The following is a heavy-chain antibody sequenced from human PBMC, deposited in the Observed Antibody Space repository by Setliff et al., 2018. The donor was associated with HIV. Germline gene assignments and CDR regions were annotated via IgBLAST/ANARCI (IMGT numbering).Heavy chain of an antibody. CDR1: GYTFTSYD. CDR3: ARFNLGATMYYFDY. Sequence: SVKVSCKASGYTFTSYDINWVRQAPGQGLEWMGGIIPIFGTANYAQKFQGRVTITADESTSTAYMELSSLRSEDTAVYYCARFNLGATMYYFDYWGQGTLVTVSS. J-gene: IGHJ4*02. CDR2: IIPIFGTA. D-gene: IGHD1-26*01. V-gene: IGHV1-69*13.